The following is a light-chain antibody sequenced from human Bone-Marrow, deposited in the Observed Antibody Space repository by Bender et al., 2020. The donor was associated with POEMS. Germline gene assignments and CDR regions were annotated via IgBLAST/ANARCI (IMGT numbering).Light chain of an antibody. CDR1: RSDVGGYNY. Sequence: QSALTQPASVSGSPGQSITISCTGTRSDVGGYNYVTWYQQHPDKAPRLIIYDVTNRPSGVSNRFSGSKSGNTVSLSISGLQAEDEADYYCSSYTSSSTLVVFGGGTKLTVL. CDR3: SSYTSSSTLVV. J-gene: IGLJ2*01. V-gene: IGLV2-14*03. CDR2: DVT.